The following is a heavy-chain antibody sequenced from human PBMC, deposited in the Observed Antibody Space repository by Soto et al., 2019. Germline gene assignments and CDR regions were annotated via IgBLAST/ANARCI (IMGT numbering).Heavy chain of an antibody. CDR3: AAADCSGGSCNRPLGH. CDR2: ISGSGGST. CDR1: GFTFSSYA. Sequence: PGGSLRLSCAASGFTFSSYAMSWFRQAPGKGLEWVSAISGSGGSTYYADSVKGRFTISRDNSKNTLYLQMNSLRAEDTAVYYCAAADCSGGSCNRPLGHWGQGTLVTVSS. V-gene: IGHV3-23*01. D-gene: IGHD2-15*01. J-gene: IGHJ4*02.